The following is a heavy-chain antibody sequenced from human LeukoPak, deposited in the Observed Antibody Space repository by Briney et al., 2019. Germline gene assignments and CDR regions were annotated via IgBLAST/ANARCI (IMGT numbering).Heavy chain of an antibody. V-gene: IGHV3-49*04. D-gene: IGHD2-15*01. CDR1: GFAFSSFV. CDR2: IRSKAYGGTT. Sequence: PGGSLRLSCAASGFAFSSFVMHWVRQAPAKGLEWVGFIRSKAYGGTTEYAASVKGRFTISRDGSKSIAYLQMNSLKTEDTAVYYCTRPRYCSGGSCYFDYWGQGTLVTVSS. CDR3: TRPRYCSGGSCYFDY. J-gene: IGHJ4*02.